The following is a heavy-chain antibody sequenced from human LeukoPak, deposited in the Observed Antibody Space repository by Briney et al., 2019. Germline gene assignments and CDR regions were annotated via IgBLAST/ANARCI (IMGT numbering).Heavy chain of an antibody. Sequence: SVKVSRKASGGTFSSYTISWVRQAPGQGLEWMGRIIPILGIANYAQKFQGRVTITADKSTSTAYMELSSLRSEDTAVYYCARFRGTTVAPDAFDIWGQGTMVTVSS. CDR2: IIPILGIA. V-gene: IGHV1-69*02. CDR3: ARFRGTTVAPDAFDI. CDR1: GGTFSSYT. J-gene: IGHJ3*02. D-gene: IGHD4-11*01.